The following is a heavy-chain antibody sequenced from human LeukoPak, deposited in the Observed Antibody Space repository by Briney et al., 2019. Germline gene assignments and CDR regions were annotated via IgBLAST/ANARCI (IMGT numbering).Heavy chain of an antibody. Sequence: TGGSLRLSCAASGFSFSNYAMHWVRQAPGKGLEYVSAISSNGGNTYYADSVKGRFTISRDNSKDTLYLQMGSLRTEDMAVYYCARASSGWYDYWGQGTLVTVSS. CDR1: GFSFSNYA. J-gene: IGHJ4*02. D-gene: IGHD6-19*01. CDR3: ARASSGWYDY. V-gene: IGHV3-64*02. CDR2: ISSNGGNT.